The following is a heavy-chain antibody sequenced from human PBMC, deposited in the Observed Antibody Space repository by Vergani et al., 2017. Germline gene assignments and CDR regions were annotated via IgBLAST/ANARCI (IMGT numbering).Heavy chain of an antibody. D-gene: IGHD3-22*01. V-gene: IGHV5-51*03. Sequence: EVQLVQSGAEAKKPGESLKISCKGSGYSFPTYWIGWVRQMPXKGLEWMGIISPCDSDTRYSPSFHGQVTISADKSISAAYLQWSSLKASDTAMYYCARSNAPNYYGTNEYYYVGAFDIWGRGTMVTVSS. CDR1: GYSFPTYW. CDR2: ISPCDSDT. CDR3: ARSNAPNYYGTNEYYYVGAFDI. J-gene: IGHJ3*02.